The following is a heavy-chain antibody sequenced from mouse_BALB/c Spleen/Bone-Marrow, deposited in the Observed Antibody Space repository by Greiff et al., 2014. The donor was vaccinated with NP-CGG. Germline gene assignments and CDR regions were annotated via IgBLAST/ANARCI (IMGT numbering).Heavy chain of an antibody. Sequence: QVQLQQSGAELVRPGTSVKVSCKASGYSFTNYWIEWVKQRPGQGLEWIGVINPGSGGVNYNEKFKGKATLTADKSSSTAYIQLSSLTSDDSAVYFCSREITRYTVDYWGQGTSVTVS. V-gene: IGHV1-54*01. CDR1: GYSFTNYW. CDR3: SREITRYTVDY. D-gene: IGHD2-4*01. J-gene: IGHJ4*01. CDR2: INPGSGGV.